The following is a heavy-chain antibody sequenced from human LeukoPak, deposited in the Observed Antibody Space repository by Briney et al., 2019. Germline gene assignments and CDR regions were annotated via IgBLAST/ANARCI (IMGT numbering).Heavy chain of an antibody. CDR3: ARHTAYYYDSSGFAFDY. J-gene: IGHJ4*02. V-gene: IGHV4-34*01. CDR2: INHSGST. D-gene: IGHD3-22*01. CDR1: GGSFSGYY. Sequence: PSETLSLTCAVYGGSFSGYYWSWIRQPPGKGLEWIGEINHSGSTNYNPSLKSRVTISVDTSKNQFSLKLSSVTAADTAVYYCARHTAYYYDSSGFAFDYWGQGTLVTVSS.